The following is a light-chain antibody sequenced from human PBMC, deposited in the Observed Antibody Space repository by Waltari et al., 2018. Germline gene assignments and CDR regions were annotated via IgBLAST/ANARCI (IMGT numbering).Light chain of an antibody. J-gene: IGLJ3*02. CDR2: DVN. Sequence: QSALTQTAAVSGSPGQSITISCTGTTSDVGKYNLVSWYQQHPGKAPTLIIYDVNKRPSGVSNRFACSKSGNTASLTSAGLQAADEAEYYCCSYAGSAISVFGGGTKLTVL. V-gene: IGLV2-23*02. CDR1: TSDVGKYNL. CDR3: CSYAGSAISV.